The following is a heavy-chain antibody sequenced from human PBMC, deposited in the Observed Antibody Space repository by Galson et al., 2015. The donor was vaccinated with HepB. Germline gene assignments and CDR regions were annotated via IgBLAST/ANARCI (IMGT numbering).Heavy chain of an antibody. J-gene: IGHJ4*02. V-gene: IGHV3-30*04. CDR3: ARDGLSGSCLDY. D-gene: IGHD1-26*01. CDR2: ISYDGSNK. Sequence: SLRLSCAASGFTFSSYAMHWVRQAPGKGLEWVAVISYDGSNKYYADSVKGRFTISRDNSKNTLYLQMNSLRAEDTAVYYCARDGLSGSCLDYWGQGTLVTVSS. CDR1: GFTFSSYA.